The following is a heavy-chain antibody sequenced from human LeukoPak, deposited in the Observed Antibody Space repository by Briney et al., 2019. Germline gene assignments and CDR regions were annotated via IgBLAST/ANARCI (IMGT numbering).Heavy chain of an antibody. CDR3: TRGFRDV. Sequence: GGSLRLSCAASGFTFSSYWMHWVRQAPGKGLVWASRIKTDGSNTGYADSVKGRFTISRDNAKNTLYLQMNSLRAEDTAVYYCTRGFRDVWGKGTTVIVSS. J-gene: IGHJ6*04. CDR1: GFTFSSYW. CDR2: IKTDGSNT. V-gene: IGHV3-74*01.